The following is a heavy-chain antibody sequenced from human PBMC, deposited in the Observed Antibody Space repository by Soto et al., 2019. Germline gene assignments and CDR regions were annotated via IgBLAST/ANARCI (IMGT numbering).Heavy chain of an antibody. V-gene: IGHV1-8*01. CDR1: GYTFTSYD. J-gene: IGHJ4*02. D-gene: IGHD3-22*01. CDR3: ARAVYDSSGYFEVYVDY. Sequence: ASVKVSCKASGYTFTSYDINWVRQATGQGLEWMGWMNPNSGNTGYAQKFQGRVTMTRNTSISTAYMELSSLRSEDTAVYYCARAVYDSSGYFEVYVDYWGQGTLVTVSS. CDR2: MNPNSGNT.